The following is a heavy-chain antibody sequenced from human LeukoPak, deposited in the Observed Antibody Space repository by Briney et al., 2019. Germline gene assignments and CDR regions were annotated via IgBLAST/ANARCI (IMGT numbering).Heavy chain of an antibody. CDR2: IIPIFGTA. CDR1: GGTFRSYA. Sequence: ASVTVSCMASGGTFRSYAISWVRQAPGQGLEWMGGIIPIFGTANYAQKFQGKVTITADESTTTAYMDLSSLRSKDTAVDDYARVPDYVWESYPSYYYGMDVWGQGTTVTVSS. CDR3: ARVPDYVWESYPSYYYGMDV. V-gene: IGHV1-69*13. J-gene: IGHJ6*02. D-gene: IGHD3-16*01.